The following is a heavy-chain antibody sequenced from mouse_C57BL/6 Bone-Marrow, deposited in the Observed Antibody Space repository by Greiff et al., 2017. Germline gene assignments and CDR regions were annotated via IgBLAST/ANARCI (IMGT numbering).Heavy chain of an antibody. CDR1: GFNIKDDY. Sequence: EVQLQQSGAEPVRPGASVKLSCTASGFNIKDDYMHWVKQRPEQGLEWIGWIDPENGDTEYASKFQGKATITADTSSNTAYLQLSSLTSEDTAVYYCTTTAHYFDYWGQGTTLTVSS. CDR2: IDPENGDT. D-gene: IGHD1-2*01. CDR3: TTTAHYFDY. J-gene: IGHJ2*01. V-gene: IGHV14-4*01.